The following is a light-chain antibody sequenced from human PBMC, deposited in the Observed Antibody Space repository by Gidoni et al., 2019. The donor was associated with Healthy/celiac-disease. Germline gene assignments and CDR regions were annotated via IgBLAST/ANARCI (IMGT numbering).Light chain of an antibody. J-gene: IGLJ3*02. V-gene: IGLV1-40*01. Sequence: SVLTQPPSVSEAPWPRVTIPCTGSSSNIGAGYDVHWYQQLPGTAHKLLINGNSNRPAGVPDRFAGSKSGTAASLAITELQAEDEAEYYCQTYDSSLSGWVFGGGTKLTVL. CDR2: GNS. CDR3: QTYDSSLSGWV. CDR1: SSNIGAGYD.